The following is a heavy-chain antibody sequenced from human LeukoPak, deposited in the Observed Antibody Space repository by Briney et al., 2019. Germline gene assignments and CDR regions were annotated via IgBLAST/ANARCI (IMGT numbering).Heavy chain of an antibody. V-gene: IGHV1-8*01. J-gene: IGHJ2*01. CDR3: ARAPDSSGYNWYFDL. CDR1: SSHFTSYD. CDR2: MNPNSGNT. D-gene: IGHD3-22*01. Sequence: VKVSCKASSSHFTSYDINWVRQATGQGLAWKGWMNPNSGNTGYAQKFPGRVTMTRNTSISTAYMELSSLRSEDTAVYYCARAPDSSGYNWYFDLWGRGTLVTVSS.